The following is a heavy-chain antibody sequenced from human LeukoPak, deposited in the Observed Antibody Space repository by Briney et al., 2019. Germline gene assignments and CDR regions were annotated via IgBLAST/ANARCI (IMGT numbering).Heavy chain of an antibody. D-gene: IGHD6-13*01. J-gene: IGHJ4*02. CDR3: AKDSDSSLYSFDY. CDR2: ISASGGRT. Sequence: PGGSLRLSCAASVFTFSSYSMSWVRQAPGKGLEWVSAISASGGRTYYADSVKGRFTISRDNSKNTLYLQMNSLRAEDTAVYYCAKDSDSSLYSFDYWGQGTLVTVSS. V-gene: IGHV3-23*01. CDR1: VFTFSSYS.